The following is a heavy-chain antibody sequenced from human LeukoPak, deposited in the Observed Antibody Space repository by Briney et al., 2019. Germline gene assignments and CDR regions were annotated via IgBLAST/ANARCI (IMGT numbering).Heavy chain of an antibody. J-gene: IGHJ4*02. Sequence: GESLSISCKGSGYSFANYWISWVRQMPGKGLEWMGRIDSSDSYTAYSPSFQGHVTISADKSISTAYLQWNSLKASDTAVYYCARPDCSGGNCYLLTYWGQGSLVTVSS. CDR3: ARPDCSGGNCYLLTY. CDR2: IDSSDSYT. V-gene: IGHV5-10-1*01. D-gene: IGHD2-15*01. CDR1: GYSFANYW.